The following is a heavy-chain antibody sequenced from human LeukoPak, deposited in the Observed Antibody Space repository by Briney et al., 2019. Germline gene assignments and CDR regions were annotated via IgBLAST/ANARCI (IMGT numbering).Heavy chain of an antibody. Sequence: ASVKVSCKASGYTFTGYYLHWVRQAPGQGLEWMGWINPNSGGTSYAQKFQGRVTVTRDTSISTAYMELSRLRSDDTAVYYCARRYGSGSLDYWGQGTLVTVSS. CDR3: ARRYGSGSLDY. D-gene: IGHD3-10*01. CDR2: INPNSGGT. J-gene: IGHJ4*02. CDR1: GYTFTGYY. V-gene: IGHV1-2*02.